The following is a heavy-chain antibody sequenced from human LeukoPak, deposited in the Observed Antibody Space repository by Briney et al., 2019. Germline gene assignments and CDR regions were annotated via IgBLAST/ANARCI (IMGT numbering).Heavy chain of an antibody. CDR3: TKDLGAAAGILGRFYYHGMDV. J-gene: IGHJ6*02. CDR2: ISGSGGST. V-gene: IGHV3-23*01. D-gene: IGHD6-13*01. CDR1: GFTFSSYA. Sequence: GGSLRLSCAASGFTFSSYAMSWVRQAPGKGLEWVSAISGSGGSTYYADSVKGRFTISRDNSKNTLYLQMNSLRAEDTAVYYCTKDLGAAAGILGRFYYHGMDVWGQGTTVTVSS.